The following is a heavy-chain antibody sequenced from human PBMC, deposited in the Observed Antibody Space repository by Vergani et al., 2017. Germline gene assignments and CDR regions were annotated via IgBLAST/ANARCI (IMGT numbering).Heavy chain of an antibody. CDR3: ARGNCGVNCPKYNWLAP. CDR2: IYYSGST. D-gene: IGHD2-21*01. Sequence: QLQLQESGPGLVKPSETLSLTCTVSGGSISSSSYYWGWIRQPPGKGLEWIGSIYYSGSTYYNPSLKSRVTISVDTSKNQLSLRLSSVTAADTAVYYCARGNCGVNCPKYNWLAPWGRGILVTVSS. V-gene: IGHV4-39*07. J-gene: IGHJ5*02. CDR1: GGSISSSSYY.